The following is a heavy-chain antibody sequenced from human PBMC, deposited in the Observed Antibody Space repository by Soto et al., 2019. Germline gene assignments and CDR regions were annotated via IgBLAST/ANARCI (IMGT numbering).Heavy chain of an antibody. Sequence: PGGSLRLSCAASGFTFDDYAMHWVRQAPGKGLEWVSGISWNSGSIGYADSVKGRFTISRDNAKNSLYLQMNSLRAEDTALYYCAKDRATTIFGVGPYYYGMDVWGQGTTVTVSS. CDR1: GFTFDDYA. CDR2: ISWNSGSI. D-gene: IGHD3-3*01. V-gene: IGHV3-9*01. CDR3: AKDRATTIFGVGPYYYGMDV. J-gene: IGHJ6*02.